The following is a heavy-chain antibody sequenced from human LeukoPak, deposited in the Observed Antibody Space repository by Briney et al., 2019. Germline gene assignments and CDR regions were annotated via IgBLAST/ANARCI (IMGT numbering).Heavy chain of an antibody. D-gene: IGHD6-13*01. CDR2: INPSGGST. J-gene: IGHJ4*02. Sequence: ASVKVSCKASGGTFSSYAISWVRQAPGQGLEWMGIINPSGGSTSYAQKFQGRVTMTRDTSTSTVYMELSSLRSEDTAVYYCARDPYSKIAAAGLFDYWGQGTLVTVSS. CDR3: ARDPYSKIAAAGLFDY. V-gene: IGHV1-46*01. CDR1: GGTFSSYA.